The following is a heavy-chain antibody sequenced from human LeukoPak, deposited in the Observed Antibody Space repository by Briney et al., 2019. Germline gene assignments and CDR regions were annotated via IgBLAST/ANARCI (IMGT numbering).Heavy chain of an antibody. D-gene: IGHD3-10*02. CDR2: IKQDGSEK. CDR1: GFTFSNYW. Sequence: GGSLGLSCAASGFTFSNYWMSWVRQAPGKGLEWVASIKQDGSEKEFVDSVKGRFSISRDNAKNSLYLQMNSLRAEDTAVYYCAELGITMIGGVWGKGTTVTISS. J-gene: IGHJ6*04. V-gene: IGHV3-7*01. CDR3: AELGITMIGGV.